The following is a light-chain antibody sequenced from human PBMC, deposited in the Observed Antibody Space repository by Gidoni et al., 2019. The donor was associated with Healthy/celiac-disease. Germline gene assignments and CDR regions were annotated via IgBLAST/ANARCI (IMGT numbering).Light chain of an antibody. CDR2: DAS. V-gene: IGKV3-11*01. CDR3: QQRSNWPPWT. CDR1: QSVSSY. J-gene: IGKJ1*01. Sequence: QSPATLSLSPGERATLSCRDSQSVSSYLAWYQQKTGQAPRLLIYDASNRATGIPARFSGSGSGTDFTLTISSLEPEDFAVYYCQQRSNWPPWTFGQXTKVEIK.